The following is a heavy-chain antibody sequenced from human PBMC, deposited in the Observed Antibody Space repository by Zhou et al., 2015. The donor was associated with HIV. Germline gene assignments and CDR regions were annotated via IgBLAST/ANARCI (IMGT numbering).Heavy chain of an antibody. CDR2: VTPLFGTA. Sequence: QVQLVQSGTEVKNPGSSVKVSCRSSGGSFSSYAISWVRQAPGQGLEWMGGVTPLFGTAYYAQTFQGRVTITADLSTKTAFLELHSLKSDDTAVYYCARGGVVAGGLDYWGQGTLVTVS. V-gene: IGHV1-69*01. CDR1: GGSFSSYA. J-gene: IGHJ4*02. CDR3: ARGGVVAGGLDY. D-gene: IGHD2-15*01.